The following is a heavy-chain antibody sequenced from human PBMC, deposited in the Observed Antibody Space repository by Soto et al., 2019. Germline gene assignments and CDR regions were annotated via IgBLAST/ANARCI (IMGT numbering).Heavy chain of an antibody. D-gene: IGHD3-22*01. CDR2: IYYSGST. Sequence: PSETLSLTCTVSGGSISSGGYYWSWIRQHPGKGLEWIGYIYYSGSTYYNPSLKSRVTISVDTSKNQFSLKLSSVTAADMAVYYCAGTVTYYYDSSGYGFDIWGQGTMVTVSS. J-gene: IGHJ3*02. CDR1: GGSISSGGYY. CDR3: AGTVTYYYDSSGYGFDI. V-gene: IGHV4-31*03.